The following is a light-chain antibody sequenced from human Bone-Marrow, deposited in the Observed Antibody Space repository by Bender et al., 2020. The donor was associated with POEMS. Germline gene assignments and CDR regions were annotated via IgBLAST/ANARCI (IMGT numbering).Light chain of an antibody. J-gene: IGLJ3*02. V-gene: IGLV2-11*01. CDR1: SSDVGSYNY. CDR3: FSYAGRGRGV. Sequence: QSALTQPRSVSGSPGQSVTISCTGTSSDVGSYNYISWYQQHPGKAPRLLIHEVALRPSGISDRFSGSKSGNTASLTIFGLETDDEADYYCFSYAGRGRGVFGGGTKLTVL. CDR2: EVA.